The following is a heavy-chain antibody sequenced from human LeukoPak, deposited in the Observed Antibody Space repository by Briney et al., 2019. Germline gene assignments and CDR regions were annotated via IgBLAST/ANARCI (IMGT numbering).Heavy chain of an antibody. CDR2: INPNSGGT. D-gene: IGHD6-19*01. J-gene: IGHJ5*02. Sequence: GASVKVSCTASGYTFTGYYMHWVRQAPGQGLEWMGWINPNSGGTNYALKFQGRVTMTRDTSISTAYMELSRLRSDDTAVYYCARVIAVAGTSWFDPWGQGTLVTVSS. V-gene: IGHV1-2*02. CDR3: ARVIAVAGTSWFDP. CDR1: GYTFTGYY.